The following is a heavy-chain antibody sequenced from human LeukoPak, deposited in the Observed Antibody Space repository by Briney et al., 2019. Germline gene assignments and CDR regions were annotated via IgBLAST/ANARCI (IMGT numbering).Heavy chain of an antibody. CDR2: ISHDGGNK. CDR3: AKDDSNNYYEY. CDR1: GFTFSNSW. D-gene: IGHD2-15*01. V-gene: IGHV3-7*01. Sequence: GGSLRLSCAASGFTFSNSWMTWVRQARGKGGEWVSTISHDGGNKQYPESIKGRLTISRDNVKNSLYLEINSLRADDTAIYYCAKDDSNNYYEYWGQGTLVTVSA. J-gene: IGHJ4*02.